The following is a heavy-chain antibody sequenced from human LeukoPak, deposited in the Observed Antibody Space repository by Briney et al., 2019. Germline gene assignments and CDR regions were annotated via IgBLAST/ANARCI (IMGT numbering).Heavy chain of an antibody. Sequence: PGGSLRLSCAASGFTFSSYAMSWVRQAPGKGLEWVSYISSSGSKIYYADSVKGRFTISRDNAKNSLYLQMNSLRAEDTAVYYCAELGITMIGGVWGKGTTVTISS. CDR3: AELGITMIGGV. J-gene: IGHJ6*04. CDR1: GFTFSSYA. V-gene: IGHV3-48*03. D-gene: IGHD3-10*02. CDR2: ISSSGSKI.